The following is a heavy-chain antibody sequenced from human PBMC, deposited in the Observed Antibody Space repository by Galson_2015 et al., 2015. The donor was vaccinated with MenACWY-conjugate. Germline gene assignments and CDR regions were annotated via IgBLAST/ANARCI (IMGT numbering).Heavy chain of an antibody. CDR2: ISYDGSNK. V-gene: IGHV3-30*03. CDR3: AREGGYQLLSAPDY. D-gene: IGHD2-2*01. CDR1: GFTFSSYG. Sequence: SLRLSCAASGFTFSSYGMHWVRQTPGKGLEWVAVISYDGSNKYYADSVKGRFTISRDNAKNSLYLQMNSLRAEDTAVYYCAREGGYQLLSAPDYWGQGTLVTVSS. J-gene: IGHJ4*02.